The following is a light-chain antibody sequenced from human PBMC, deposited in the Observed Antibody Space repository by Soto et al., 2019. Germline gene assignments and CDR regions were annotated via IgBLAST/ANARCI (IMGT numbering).Light chain of an antibody. Sequence: EIVLTQSPGTLSLSPGGRATLSCRASQSVSSYLAWYQQKPGQAPRLPIYDASNRATGIPARCSGRGSGTDFTLTSSSLEPEDFAVYYCQQRSNWPMTFGQGTKVEIK. CDR3: QQRSNWPMT. J-gene: IGKJ1*01. CDR2: DAS. CDR1: QSVSSY. V-gene: IGKV3-11*01.